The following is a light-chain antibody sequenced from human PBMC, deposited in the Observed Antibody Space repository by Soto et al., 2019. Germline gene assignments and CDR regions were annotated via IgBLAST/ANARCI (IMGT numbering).Light chain of an antibody. J-gene: IGKJ2*01. V-gene: IGKV3-20*01. CDR1: QSVSSRY. CDR3: QQYNNSPEYT. Sequence: EIVLTQSPGTLSLSPGERATLSCRASQSVSSRYLAWYQKKPGQAPRLLIYGASNRATGIPDRFSGSGSGTDFTLTSSRLEADDFAVYFCQQYNNSPEYTFGQGTKLEIK. CDR2: GAS.